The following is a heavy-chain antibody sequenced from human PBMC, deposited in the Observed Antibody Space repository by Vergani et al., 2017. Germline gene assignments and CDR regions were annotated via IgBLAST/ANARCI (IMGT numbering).Heavy chain of an antibody. CDR3: TRSECSGTTCYGHDCDV. CDR1: GFRVTTYY. CDR2: IKSDGRT. D-gene: IGHD2-15*01. J-gene: IGHJ4*01. Sequence: VELLESGGGLAQPGGSLRVSCSASGFRVTTYYMSWVRQAPGKGLEWVSVIKSDGRTSYAESVRGRFTISRDTSRNAVYLQMNILRVEDTGVYYCTRSECSGTTCYGHDCDVGGHGILVTVSS. V-gene: IGHV3-66*02.